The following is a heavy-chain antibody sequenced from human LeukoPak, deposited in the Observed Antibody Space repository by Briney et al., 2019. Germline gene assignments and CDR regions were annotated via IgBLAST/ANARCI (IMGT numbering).Heavy chain of an antibody. V-gene: IGHV3-30*18. CDR3: AKDRGEQWLHYYFDY. J-gene: IGHJ4*02. D-gene: IGHD6-19*01. CDR2: ISYDGSNK. Sequence: QSGGSLRLSCAASGFTFSSYGMHWVHQAPGKGLEWVAVISYDGSNKYYADSVKGRFTISRDNSKNTLYLQMNSLRAEDTAVYYCAKDRGEQWLHYYFDYWGQGTLVTVSS. CDR1: GFTFSSYG.